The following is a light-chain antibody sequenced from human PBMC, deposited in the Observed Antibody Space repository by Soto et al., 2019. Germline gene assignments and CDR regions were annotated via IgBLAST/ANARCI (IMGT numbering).Light chain of an antibody. J-gene: IGLJ2*01. CDR1: SSDVGRFNY. Sequence: QSALTQPRSVSGSPGQSVTISCTGTSSDVGRFNYVSWYQQNPGKAPKIIIYDVSRRLSGVPDRFFGSNSGNTAYLTISGLQAEDEAEYFCCSYAGSYTVIFGGGTKLTVL. CDR3: CSYAGSYTVI. CDR2: DVS. V-gene: IGLV2-11*01.